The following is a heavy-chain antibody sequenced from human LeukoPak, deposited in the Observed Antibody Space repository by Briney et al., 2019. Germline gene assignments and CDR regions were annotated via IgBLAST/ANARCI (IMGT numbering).Heavy chain of an antibody. CDR1: GGSISSYY. CDR3: ARTYYDILTGHDLSSYYYYYYMDV. Sequence: PSETLSLTCTVSGGSISSYYWSWIRQPPGKGLEWIGYIYYSGSTNYNPSLKSRVTISVDTSKNQFSLKLSSVTAADTAVYYCARTYYDILTGHDLSSYYYYYYMDVWGKGTTVTVSS. D-gene: IGHD3-9*01. CDR2: IYYSGST. V-gene: IGHV4-59*01. J-gene: IGHJ6*03.